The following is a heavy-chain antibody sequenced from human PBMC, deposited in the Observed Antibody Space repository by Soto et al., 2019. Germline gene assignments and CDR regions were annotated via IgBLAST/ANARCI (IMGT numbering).Heavy chain of an antibody. V-gene: IGHV4-34*01. J-gene: IGHJ3*02. CDR1: GGSLSGFL. D-gene: IGHD3-22*01. CDR2: INQSGST. CDR3: ARGRRSSDGSGYSNAFDS. Sequence: SETLSLTCAVYGGSLSGFLWHWIRKHPGKRLAWIWQINQSGSTNYNPSLKSRVTVSVDTSKNQFSLRLSSVTAADTAVYYCARGRRSSDGSGYSNAFDSWGQGAMVTVSS.